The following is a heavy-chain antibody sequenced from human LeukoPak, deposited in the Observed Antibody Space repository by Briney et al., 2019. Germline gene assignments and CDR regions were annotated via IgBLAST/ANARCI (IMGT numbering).Heavy chain of an antibody. CDR1: GFTFSSYA. J-gene: IGHJ5*02. CDR3: AKDSRRGYTYGYLET. D-gene: IGHD5-18*01. CDR2: ISYDGSNK. V-gene: IGHV3-30*04. Sequence: PGGSLRLSCAASGFTFSSYAMHWVRQAPGKGLEWVAVISYDGSNKYYADSMKGRFTISRDNSKNTLYLQINSLTAEDTAVYYCAKDSRRGYTYGYLETWGQGTLVTVSS.